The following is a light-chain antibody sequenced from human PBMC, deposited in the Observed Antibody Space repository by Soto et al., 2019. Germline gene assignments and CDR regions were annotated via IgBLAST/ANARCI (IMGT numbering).Light chain of an antibody. Sequence: DIQMTQSPSSLSASVGDRVTITCRASQGIANYLAWYQQKPGKVPKLLIYAASTLEPGVPSRFSGSGFGTDFNLSSSSLQPEDFAPYYCQKYNGAPCTFGSGTKVDIQ. CDR3: QKYNGAPCT. CDR2: AAS. J-gene: IGKJ3*01. CDR1: QGIANY. V-gene: IGKV1-27*01.